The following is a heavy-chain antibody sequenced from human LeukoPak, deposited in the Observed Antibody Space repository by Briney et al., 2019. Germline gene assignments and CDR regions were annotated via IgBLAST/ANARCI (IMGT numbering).Heavy chain of an antibody. J-gene: IGHJ4*02. D-gene: IGHD6-19*01. CDR3: ARVYSSGWYVLDY. V-gene: IGHV1-2*02. CDR2: INPNSGGT. Sequence: GASVKVSCKASGYTFTGYYMHWVRQAPGQGLEWMGWINPNSGGTNYAQKFQGRVTMTRDTSISTAYMELSRLRSDDTAVYYCARVYSSGWYVLDYWGQGTLVTVSS. CDR1: GYTFTGYY.